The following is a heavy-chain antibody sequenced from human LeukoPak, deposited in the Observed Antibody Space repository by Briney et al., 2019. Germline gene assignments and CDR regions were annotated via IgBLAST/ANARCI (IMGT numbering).Heavy chain of an antibody. V-gene: IGHV1-2*02. CDR1: AYTFTGYY. Sequence: ASVKVSCKASAYTFTGYYMHWVRQAPGQGLEWMGWINPNSGGTNYAQKFQGRVTMTRDTSISTAYMELSRLRSDDTAVYYCAREGYGSGSYGGEWGQGTLVTVSS. CDR3: AREGYGSGSYGGE. D-gene: IGHD3-10*01. J-gene: IGHJ4*02. CDR2: INPNSGGT.